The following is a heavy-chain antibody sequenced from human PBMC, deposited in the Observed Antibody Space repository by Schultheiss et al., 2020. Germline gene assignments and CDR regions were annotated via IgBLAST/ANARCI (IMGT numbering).Heavy chain of an antibody. CDR1: GGYISSGGYY. CDR3: ARDYGGLSF. J-gene: IGHJ4*02. D-gene: IGHD4-23*01. V-gene: IGHV4-31*03. CDR2: INHSGST. Sequence: SATLSLTCTVSGGYISSGGYYWSWIRQHPGKGLEWIGEINHSGSTNYNPSLKSRVTISVDTSKNQFSLKLNSVTAADTAVYYCARDYGGLSFWGQGTLVTVSS.